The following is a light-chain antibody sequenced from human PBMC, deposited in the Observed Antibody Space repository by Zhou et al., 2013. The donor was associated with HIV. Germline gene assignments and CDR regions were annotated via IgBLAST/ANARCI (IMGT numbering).Light chain of an antibody. J-gene: IGKJ1*01. CDR2: GAS. CDR1: QGISRA. V-gene: IGKV1-13*02. Sequence: AIQLTQSPSSLSASVGDRVTITCRASQGISRALAWFQQKPGKAPTLLIFGASSLENGVPSRFSGSGSGTDFTLTISSLEPQDLAVYYCLNYSFSPWSFGQGTKVEIK. CDR3: LNYSFSPWS.